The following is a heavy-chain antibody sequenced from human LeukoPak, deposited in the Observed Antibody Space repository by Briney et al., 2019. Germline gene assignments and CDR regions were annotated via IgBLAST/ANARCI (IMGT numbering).Heavy chain of an antibody. V-gene: IGHV4-34*01. CDR1: GGSFSGYY. J-gene: IGHJ4*02. Sequence: SETLSLTCAVYGGSFSGYYWSWIRQPPGKGLEWIGEINHSGSTNYNPSLKSRATISVDTSKNQFSLKLSSVTAADTAVYYCARGARRYDFWSGYYPNYWGQGTLVTVSS. CDR2: INHSGST. CDR3: ARGARRYDFWSGYYPNY. D-gene: IGHD3-3*01.